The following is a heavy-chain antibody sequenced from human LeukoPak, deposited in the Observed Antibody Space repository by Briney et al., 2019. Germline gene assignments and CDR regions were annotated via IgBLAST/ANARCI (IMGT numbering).Heavy chain of an antibody. V-gene: IGHV4-34*01. D-gene: IGHD3-22*01. CDR3: ARSMIVVVSHFDY. J-gene: IGHJ4*02. CDR1: GGSFSGYY. CDR2: INYSGST. Sequence: SETLSLTCAVYGGSFSGYYWSWIRQPPGKGLEWIGEINYSGSTNYNPSLKSRVTISVDTSKNQFSLKLSSVTAADTAVYYCARSMIVVVSHFDYWGQGTLVTVSS.